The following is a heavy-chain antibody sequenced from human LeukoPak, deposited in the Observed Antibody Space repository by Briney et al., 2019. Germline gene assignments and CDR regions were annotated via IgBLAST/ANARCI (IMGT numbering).Heavy chain of an antibody. CDR3: AKRPGDYGGKYFDY. CDR1: GFTFSSYW. V-gene: IGHV3-7*03. CDR2: IKPDGSET. D-gene: IGHD4-23*01. J-gene: IGHJ4*02. Sequence: GGSLRLSCAGSGFTFSSYWMGWVRQAPGKGLEWVASIKPDGSETSYVDSVRGRFTISRDNPKSSLYLQMNSLTAEDTAVYYCAKRPGDYGGKYFDYWGQGTLVTVSS.